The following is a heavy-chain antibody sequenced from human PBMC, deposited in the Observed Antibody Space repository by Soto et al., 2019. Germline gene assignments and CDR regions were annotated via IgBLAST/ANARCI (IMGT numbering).Heavy chain of an antibody. Sequence: EVQLVESGGGLVKPGGSLRLSCAASGFTFSSYSMNWVRQAPGKGLEWVSSISSSSSYIYYADSVKGRFTISRDNAKNSLSLQMNSLRAEDTSVYYCARDLNWNFRYYYGMDVWGQGTTVTVSS. CDR2: ISSSSSYI. V-gene: IGHV3-21*01. D-gene: IGHD1-7*01. CDR3: ARDLNWNFRYYYGMDV. CDR1: GFTFSSYS. J-gene: IGHJ6*02.